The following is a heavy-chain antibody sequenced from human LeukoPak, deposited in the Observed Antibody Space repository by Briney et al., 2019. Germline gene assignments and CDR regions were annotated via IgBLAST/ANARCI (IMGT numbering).Heavy chain of an antibody. CDR3: ARGSFYASGNYLVDY. J-gene: IGHJ4*02. Sequence: ASVKVSCKASGYTFSGYYMHWVRQAPGQGLEWMGWINPNSGGTSCAQKFQGRVTMTRDTSISTAYMEVTRLRSDDTAVYYCARGSFYASGNYLVDYWGQGTLITVSS. V-gene: IGHV1-2*02. CDR1: GYTFSGYY. D-gene: IGHD2/OR15-2a*01. CDR2: INPNSGGT.